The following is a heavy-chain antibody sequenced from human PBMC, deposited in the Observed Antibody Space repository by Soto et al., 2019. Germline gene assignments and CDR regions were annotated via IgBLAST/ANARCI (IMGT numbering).Heavy chain of an antibody. Sequence: SETLSLTCTVSGGSISSGGYYWSWIRQHPGKGLEWIGYIYYSGSTYYNPSLKSRVTISVDTSKNQFSLKLSSVTAADTAVYYCAREEGLLWFGELWSTNNYYGMDVWGQGTTVTVSS. CDR2: IYYSGST. CDR1: GGSISSGGYY. J-gene: IGHJ6*02. D-gene: IGHD3-10*01. V-gene: IGHV4-31*03. CDR3: AREEGLLWFGELWSTNNYYGMDV.